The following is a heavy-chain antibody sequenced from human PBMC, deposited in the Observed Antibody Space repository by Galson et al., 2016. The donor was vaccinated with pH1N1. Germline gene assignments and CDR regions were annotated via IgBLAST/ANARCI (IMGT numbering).Heavy chain of an antibody. V-gene: IGHV3-49*04. J-gene: IGHJ4*02. CDR1: GFSFGDYA. D-gene: IGHD3-9*01. CDR2: IGSKVYGGTT. CDR3: TRARYNLVTGYLIDY. Sequence: SLRLSCAASGFSFGDYAMSWVRQAPGKGLEWVGLIGSKVYGGTTEYAASVKGRFTILRDDSKYIAYLQMNSLRTEDTAVYFCTRARYNLVTGYLIDYWGQGTLVTVSS.